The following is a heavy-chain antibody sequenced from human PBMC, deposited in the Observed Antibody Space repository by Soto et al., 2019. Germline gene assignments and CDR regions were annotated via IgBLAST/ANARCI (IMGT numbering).Heavy chain of an antibody. D-gene: IGHD2-15*01. CDR1: GFALSSYA. J-gene: IGHJ3*01. Sequence: GGSLRLSCSASGFALSSYAMHWVRQAPGEGLEYVSSISSNGIRTYYADSVKGRFTNSRDNSQNTLYIQMNSLRPDDTALYYCVKDEGFCTGGNCYSVARGGFDLWGQGTMVTVSS. CDR3: VKDEGFCTGGNCYSVARGGFDL. CDR2: ISSNGIRT. V-gene: IGHV3-64D*06.